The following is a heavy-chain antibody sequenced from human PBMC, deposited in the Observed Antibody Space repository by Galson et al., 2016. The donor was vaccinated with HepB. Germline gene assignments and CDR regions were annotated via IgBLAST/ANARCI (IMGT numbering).Heavy chain of an antibody. CDR2: VYWDDDK. Sequence: PALVKPTQTLTLTCTFSGFSLSASGVTVGWIRQPAGKALEWLAFVYWDDDKRYSPSLKSRLTITKDTSKNQVVLTMTNMDPVDTATYYCAPRLGLPSYDTSTGRRLHHYNGLDVWGQGTTVTVSS. CDR3: APRLGLPSYDTSTGRRLHHYNGLDV. D-gene: IGHD3-9*01. J-gene: IGHJ6*02. CDR1: GFSLSASGVT. V-gene: IGHV2-5*02.